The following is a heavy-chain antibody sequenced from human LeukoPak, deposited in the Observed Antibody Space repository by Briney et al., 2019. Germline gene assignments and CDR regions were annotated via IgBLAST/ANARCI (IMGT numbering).Heavy chain of an antibody. Sequence: PGGSLRLSCAASGFTFSSYNMNWVRQAPGKGLQWVSFISSNSTYIYYAGSVKGRFTISRDNAKNSLYLQMNSLRAEDTAVYYCARDTSSSPHTSSWYGDNWFDPWGQGTLVTVSS. CDR2: ISSNSTYI. J-gene: IGHJ5*02. V-gene: IGHV3-21*01. CDR3: ARDTSSSPHTSSWYGDNWFDP. CDR1: GFTFSSYN. D-gene: IGHD6-13*01.